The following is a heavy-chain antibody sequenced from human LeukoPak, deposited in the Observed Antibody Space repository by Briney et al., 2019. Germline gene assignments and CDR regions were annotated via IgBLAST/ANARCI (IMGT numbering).Heavy chain of an antibody. D-gene: IGHD3-3*01. CDR2: TYYRHKWYN. J-gene: IGHJ4*02. CDR3: ARDRLRFLEWLLYWDYFDY. CDR1: GDSVSSNSAA. Sequence: SQTLSLTCAISGDSVSSNSAAWNWIRQSPSRGLEWLGRTYYRHKWYNDYAVSVKSRITINPDTSKNQFSLQLNSVTPEDTAVYYCARDRLRFLEWLLYWDYFDYWGQGTLVTVSS. V-gene: IGHV6-1*01.